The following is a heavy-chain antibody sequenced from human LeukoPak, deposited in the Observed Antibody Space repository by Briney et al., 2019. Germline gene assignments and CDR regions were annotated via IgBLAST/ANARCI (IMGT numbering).Heavy chain of an antibody. CDR3: AKSGVTMIVVVISSTLDY. Sequence: GGSLRLSCAAPGFTFSSYAMSWVRQAPGKGLEWVSAISGSGGSTYYADSVKGRFTISRDNSKNTLYLQMNSLRAEDTAVYYCAKSGVTMIVVVISSTLDYWGQGTLVTVSS. D-gene: IGHD3-22*01. V-gene: IGHV3-23*01. CDR1: GFTFSSYA. CDR2: ISGSGGST. J-gene: IGHJ4*02.